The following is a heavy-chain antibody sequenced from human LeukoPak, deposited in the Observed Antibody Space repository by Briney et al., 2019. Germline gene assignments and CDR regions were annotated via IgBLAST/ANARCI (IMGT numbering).Heavy chain of an antibody. D-gene: IGHD2-2*01. CDR3: ARGGYQLPKHRKPHFDY. CDR2: IYHSGST. Sequence: SETLSLTCTVSGGSVSSGSYYWSWIRQPPGKGLEWIVYIYHSGSTYYNPSLKSRVTISVDRSKNQFSLKLSSVTAADTAVYYCARGGYQLPKHRKPHFDYWGQGTLVTVSS. CDR1: GGSVSSGSYY. J-gene: IGHJ4*02. V-gene: IGHV4-30-2*01.